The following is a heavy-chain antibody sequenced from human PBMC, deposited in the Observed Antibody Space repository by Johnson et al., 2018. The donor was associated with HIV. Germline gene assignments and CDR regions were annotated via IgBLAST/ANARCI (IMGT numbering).Heavy chain of an antibody. D-gene: IGHD3-10*01. CDR3: ARDRLLWFRELWPHDAFDI. CDR2: FYSGGST. CDR1: GFTVSSNY. Sequence: VQLVESGGGLIQPGGSLRLSCAASGFTVSSNYMSWVRQAPGKGLEWVSVFYSGGSTFYADSVKGRFTISRDNSKNTLYLQMNSLRAEDTALYYCARDRLLWFRELWPHDAFDIWGQGTMVTVSS. V-gene: IGHV3-53*01. J-gene: IGHJ3*02.